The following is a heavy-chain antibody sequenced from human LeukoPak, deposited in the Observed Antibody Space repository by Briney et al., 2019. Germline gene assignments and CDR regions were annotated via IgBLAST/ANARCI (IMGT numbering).Heavy chain of an antibody. CDR1: GGSISGTNW. Sequence: PSETLSLTCGVSGGSISGTNWWSWVRQPPGQGLEWIGEISLAGQTDYNPSLNGRVTMSLDKSSNQLSLHLTSVTAADTATYYCSRESGPFCPFGYWGQGTLVIVSS. CDR3: SRESGPFCPFGY. CDR2: ISLAGQT. J-gene: IGHJ4*02. V-gene: IGHV4/OR15-8*02. D-gene: IGHD1-26*01.